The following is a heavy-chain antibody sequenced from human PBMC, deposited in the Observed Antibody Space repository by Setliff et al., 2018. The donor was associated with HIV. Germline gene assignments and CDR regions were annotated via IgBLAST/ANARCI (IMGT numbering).Heavy chain of an antibody. D-gene: IGHD3-3*01. J-gene: IGHJ3*02. CDR2: ISAYNGNT. V-gene: IGHV1-18*01. CDR3: ARDRETIFGVVILPVDAFDI. Sequence: ASVKVSCKASGYTFTSHGINWVRQAPGQGLEWMGWISAYNGNTKYAQKLQGRVTLTTDTSTTTAYMELTSLRSDDTAVYYCARDRETIFGVVILPVDAFDIWGQGTMVTVSS. CDR1: GYTFTSHG.